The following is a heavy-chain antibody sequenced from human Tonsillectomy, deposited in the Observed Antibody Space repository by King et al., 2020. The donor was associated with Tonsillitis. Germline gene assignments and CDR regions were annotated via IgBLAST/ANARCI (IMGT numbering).Heavy chain of an antibody. J-gene: IGHJ6*03. CDR1: GFSFSNYA. Sequence: VQLVESGGGLVQPGGSLRLSCAASGFSFSNYAMNWVRQAPGKGLEWVSGISASGGSTYYADSVKGRFTISRDNSKNTLYLQMNSLRAEDTAVYYCAKAAYTYYYYYMDVWDTGTTVTVSS. V-gene: IGHV3-23*04. D-gene: IGHD4-11*01. CDR3: AKAAYTYYYYYMDV. CDR2: ISASGGST.